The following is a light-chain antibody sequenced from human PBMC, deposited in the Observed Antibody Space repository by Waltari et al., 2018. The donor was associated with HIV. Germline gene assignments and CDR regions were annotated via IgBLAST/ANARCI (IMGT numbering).Light chain of an antibody. CDR3: QVWDFRSDEVI. J-gene: IGLJ2*01. CDR2: EVT. V-gene: IGLV2-14*01. Sequence: QSALTQPASVSGSPGQSITISCTGASSNIGTSKYVSWYLQRPGKAPQIIFYEVTNRPSGVSDRFSGSKSGNTASLTITRVEAGDEADYFCQVWDFRSDEVIFGGGTKMTVL. CDR1: SSNIGTSKY.